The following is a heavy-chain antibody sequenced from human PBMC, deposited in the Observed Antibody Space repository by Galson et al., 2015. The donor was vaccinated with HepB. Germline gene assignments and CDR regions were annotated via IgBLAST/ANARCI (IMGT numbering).Heavy chain of an antibody. J-gene: IGHJ5*02. CDR2: INIDGTGT. V-gene: IGHV3-74*01. CDR1: GFSFSSFW. CDR3: VRDPCDYGCEWSDP. Sequence: SLRLSCAASGFSFSSFWMHWVRQAPGKGLVWVSRINIDGTGTVYADSVKGRFTISRDNVNNTLYLQMNNLTAEDTAVYYCVRDPCDYGCEWSDPWGQGTLVTVSS. D-gene: IGHD4-17*01.